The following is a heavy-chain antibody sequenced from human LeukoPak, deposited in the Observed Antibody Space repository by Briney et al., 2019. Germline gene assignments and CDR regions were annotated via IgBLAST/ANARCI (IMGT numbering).Heavy chain of an antibody. J-gene: IGHJ5*02. CDR2: IYYSGST. V-gene: IGHV4-59*08. Sequence: KSSETLSLTCAVYGGSFSGYYWSWIRQPPGKGLEWIGYIYYSGSTNYNSSLKSRVTISVDTSKNQFSLKLSSVTAADTAVYYCARHYGFSWFDPWGQGTLVTVSS. CDR3: ARHYGFSWFDP. D-gene: IGHD3-3*01. CDR1: GGSFSGYY.